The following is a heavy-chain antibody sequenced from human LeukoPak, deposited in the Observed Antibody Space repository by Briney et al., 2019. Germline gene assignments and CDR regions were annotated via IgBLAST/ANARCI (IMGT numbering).Heavy chain of an antibody. CDR1: GGSFSGYY. CDR3: ARDWGYSSSWPAFDY. D-gene: IGHD6-13*01. CDR2: INHSGST. Sequence: SETLSLTCAVYGGSFSGYYWSWSRQPPGMGLEWIGEINHSGSTNYNPSLKSRVTISVDTSKNQFSLKLSSVTAADTAVYYCARDWGYSSSWPAFDYWGQGTLVTVSS. J-gene: IGHJ4*02. V-gene: IGHV4-34*01.